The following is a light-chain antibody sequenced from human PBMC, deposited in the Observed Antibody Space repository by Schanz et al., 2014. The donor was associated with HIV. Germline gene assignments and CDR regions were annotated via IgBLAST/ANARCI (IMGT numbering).Light chain of an antibody. Sequence: SILTQPPSASGTPGQRVTISCSGSSSDIGSQTVNWFLQLPRRAPTLLIYNNNQRPSGVPGRFSGSKSGTSASLAISGLQSEDEADYYCAAWDDSLKVYVFGTGTKLTVL. CDR3: AAWDDSLKVYV. CDR1: SSDIGSQT. V-gene: IGLV1-44*01. J-gene: IGLJ1*01. CDR2: NNN.